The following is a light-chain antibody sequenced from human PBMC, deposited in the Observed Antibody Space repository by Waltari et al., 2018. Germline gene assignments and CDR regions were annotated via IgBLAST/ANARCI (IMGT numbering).Light chain of an antibody. V-gene: IGKV3-11*01. CDR3: QQRSNF. J-gene: IGKJ3*01. CDR2: DAS. Sequence: EIVLTQSPATLSLSPGARATLSCRASQSVSSYLAWYQQKPGQAPRLLIYDASNRATGIPARFSGSGSGTDFTLTISSLEPEDFAVYYCQQRSNFFGPGTKVDIK. CDR1: QSVSSY.